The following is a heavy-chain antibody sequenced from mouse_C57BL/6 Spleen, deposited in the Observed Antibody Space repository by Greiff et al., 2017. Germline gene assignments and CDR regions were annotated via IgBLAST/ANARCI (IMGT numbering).Heavy chain of an antibody. CDR2: ILPGSGST. CDR3: ARSYYYGSSYGPYAMDY. V-gene: IGHV1-9*01. CDR1: GYTFTGYW. J-gene: IGHJ4*01. Sequence: VKVVESGAELMKPGASVKLSCKATGYTFTGYWIEWVKQRPGHGLEWIGEILPGSGSTNYNEKFKGKATFTADTSSNTAYMQLSSLTTEDSAIYYCARSYYYGSSYGPYAMDYWGQGTSVTVSS. D-gene: IGHD1-1*01.